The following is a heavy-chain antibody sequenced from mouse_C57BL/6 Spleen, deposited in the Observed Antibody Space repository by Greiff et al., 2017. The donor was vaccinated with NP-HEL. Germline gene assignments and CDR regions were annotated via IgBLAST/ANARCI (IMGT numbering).Heavy chain of an antibody. CDR2: IDPSDSYT. J-gene: IGHJ3*01. CDR3: ARVGRVAY. V-gene: IGHV1-50*01. D-gene: IGHD4-1*01. Sequence: VQLRQPGAELVKPGASVKLSCKASGYTFTSYWMQWVKQRPGQGLEWIGEIDPSDSYTNYNQKFKGKATLTVDTSSSTAYMQLSSLTSEDSAVYYCARVGRVAYWGQGTLVTVSA. CDR1: GYTFTSYW.